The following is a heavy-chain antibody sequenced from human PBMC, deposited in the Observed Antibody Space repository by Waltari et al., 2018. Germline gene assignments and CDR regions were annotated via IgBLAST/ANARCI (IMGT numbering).Heavy chain of an antibody. Sequence: QVQLVQSGAEVKKPGASVKVSCKASGYTFTSYDINWVRQATGQGLEWMGWMNPNSGNTGYAQKFQGRVTITRKTSISTAYRELSSLRSEDTAVYYCARGPAHRWSGYYYYYYMDVWGKGTTVTVSS. V-gene: IGHV1-8*03. CDR2: MNPNSGNT. D-gene: IGHD3-3*01. CDR3: ARGPAHRWSGYYYYYYMDV. CDR1: GYTFTSYD. J-gene: IGHJ6*03.